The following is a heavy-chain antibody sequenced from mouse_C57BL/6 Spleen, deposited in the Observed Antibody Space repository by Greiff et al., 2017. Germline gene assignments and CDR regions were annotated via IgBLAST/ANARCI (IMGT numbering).Heavy chain of an antibody. CDR1: GYTFTDYE. J-gene: IGHJ3*01. CDR2: IDPETGGT. V-gene: IGHV1-15*01. Sequence: VQLQQSGAELVRPGASVTLSCKASGYTFTDYEMHWVKQTPVHGLEWIGAIDPETGGTAYNQKFKGKAILTADKSSSTAYMELRSLTSEDSAVYYCTRKGNGLEGFDYWGKGSLVTGSA. CDR3: TRKGNGLEGFDY. D-gene: IGHD2-2*01.